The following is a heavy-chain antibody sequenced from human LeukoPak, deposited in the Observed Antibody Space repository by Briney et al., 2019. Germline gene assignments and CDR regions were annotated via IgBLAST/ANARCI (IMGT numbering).Heavy chain of an antibody. CDR3: ARDAVYCSSTSCYQGAYYYYYMDV. V-gene: IGHV4-39*07. CDR2: IYYIGST. J-gene: IGHJ6*03. Sequence: SETLSLTCTVSGGSISSSSYYWGWIRQPPGKGLEWIGSIYYIGSTYYNPSLKSRVTISVDTSKNQVSLKLSSVTAADTAVYYCARDAVYCSSTSCYQGAYYYYYMDVWGKGTTVTVSS. CDR1: GGSISSSSYY. D-gene: IGHD2-2*01.